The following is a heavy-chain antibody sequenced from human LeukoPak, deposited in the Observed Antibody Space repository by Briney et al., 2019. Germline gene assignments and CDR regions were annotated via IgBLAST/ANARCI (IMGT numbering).Heavy chain of an antibody. CDR3: ARGLDTAIAH. Sequence: SQTLSLTCAISGDSVSSNSATWNWIRQSPSRGLEWLGRTYYKSKWHSDHAVSVKSRIILNPDTSKNQFSLQLNSVTPEDTAVYFCARGLDTAIAHWGQGTLVTVSS. CDR2: TYYKSKWHS. D-gene: IGHD5-18*01. J-gene: IGHJ4*02. CDR1: GDSVSSNSAT. V-gene: IGHV6-1*01.